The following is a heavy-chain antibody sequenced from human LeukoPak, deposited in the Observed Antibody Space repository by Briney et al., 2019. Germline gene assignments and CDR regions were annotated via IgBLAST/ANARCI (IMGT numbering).Heavy chain of an antibody. CDR2: ISSSSSYI. CDR1: GFTFSSYS. Sequence: GGSLRLSCAASGFTFSSYSMNWVRQAPGKGLEWVSSISSSSSYIYCADSVKGRFTISRDNAKNSLYLQMNSLRAEDTAVYYCARGGPWTPNYFDYWGQGTLVTVSS. CDR3: ARGGPWTPNYFDY. D-gene: IGHD3/OR15-3a*01. V-gene: IGHV3-21*01. J-gene: IGHJ4*02.